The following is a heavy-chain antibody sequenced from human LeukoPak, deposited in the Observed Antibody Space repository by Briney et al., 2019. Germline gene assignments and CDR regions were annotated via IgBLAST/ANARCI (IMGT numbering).Heavy chain of an antibody. CDR2: ISGSGGST. J-gene: IGHJ4*02. CDR3: AKDTGYSSGWPGY. Sequence: AGGSLRLPCAASGFTFSSYAMSWVRQAPGKGLEWVSAISGSGGSTYYADSVKGRFTISRDNSKNTLYLQMNSLRAEDTAVYYCAKDTGYSSGWPGYWGQGTLVTVSS. CDR1: GFTFSSYA. V-gene: IGHV3-23*01. D-gene: IGHD6-19*01.